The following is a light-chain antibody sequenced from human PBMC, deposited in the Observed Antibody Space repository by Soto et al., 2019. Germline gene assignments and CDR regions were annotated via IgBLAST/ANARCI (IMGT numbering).Light chain of an antibody. CDR3: QQYENLPPT. V-gene: IGKV1-33*01. J-gene: IGKJ5*01. CDR1: HDIANS. CDR2: DAS. Sequence: IQMTQCRSSLSSSLGARVILTCQSSHDIANSLNWYQHKPGKAPKLLIYDASNLERGVPARFSGSGSGTDFSFTISSLQPEDIATYYCQQYENLPPTFGQGTRLEIK.